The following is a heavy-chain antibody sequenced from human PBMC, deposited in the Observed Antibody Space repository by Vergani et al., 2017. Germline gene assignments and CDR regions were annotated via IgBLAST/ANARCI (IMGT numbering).Heavy chain of an antibody. CDR3: AAHSGGGTPHAFDI. V-gene: IGHV3-23*01. D-gene: IGHD3-10*01. CDR2: ISGSGGST. J-gene: IGHJ3*02. Sequence: EVQLLESGGGLVQPGGSLRLSCAASGFTFSSYAMSWVRRAPGKGLEWVSAISGSGGSTYYADSVKGRFTISRDNSKTTLYLQMNSLSAEDTAVYYCAAHSGGGTPHAFDIWGQGTMVTVSS. CDR1: GFTFSSYA.